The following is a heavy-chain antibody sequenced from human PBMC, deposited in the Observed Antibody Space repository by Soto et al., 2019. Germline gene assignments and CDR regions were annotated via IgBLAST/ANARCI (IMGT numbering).Heavy chain of an antibody. CDR3: ARRGSRWYNYYYYGMDV. CDR2: IYYSGST. D-gene: IGHD6-13*01. V-gene: IGHV4-39*01. Sequence: AETLSSTCPVSGGSVSTGSYNWVWIRRPPGKGLEWVGSIYYSGSTYYNPSLKSRVTISVDTSKNQFALKLSSVTAADTAVYYCARRGSRWYNYYYYGMDVWGQGTTVTVSS. CDR1: GGSVSTGSYN. J-gene: IGHJ6*02.